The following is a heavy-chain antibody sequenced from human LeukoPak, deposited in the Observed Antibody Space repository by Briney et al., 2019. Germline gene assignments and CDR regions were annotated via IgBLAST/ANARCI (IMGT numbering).Heavy chain of an antibody. CDR3: ARARTLRRNNQLYNWFDP. D-gene: IGHD1/OR15-1a*01. Sequence: ASVKVSCKASGYTFTGYYMHWVRQAPGQGLEWMGWINPNSGGTNYAQKFQGRVTMTRDTSISTAYMELSRLRSDDTAVYYCARARTLRRNNQLYNWFDPWGQGTLVTVSS. V-gene: IGHV1-2*02. CDR2: INPNSGGT. CDR1: GYTFTGYY. J-gene: IGHJ5*02.